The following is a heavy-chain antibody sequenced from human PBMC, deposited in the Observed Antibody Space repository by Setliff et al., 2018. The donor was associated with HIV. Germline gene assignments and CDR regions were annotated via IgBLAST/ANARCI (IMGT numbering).Heavy chain of an antibody. J-gene: IGHJ4*02. V-gene: IGHV4-61*10. D-gene: IGHD2-15*01. Sequence: SETLSLTCTVSGGSIGSGSHYWRWIRQPAGKGLEWIGYIYYSGSTKYNPSLKSRVTISADTSKNQFSLKLSSVTAADTAVYYCARGPYCSGGSCYSSLDYWGQGTLVTVSS. CDR3: ARGPYCSGGSCYSSLDY. CDR2: IYYSGST. CDR1: GGSIGSGSHY.